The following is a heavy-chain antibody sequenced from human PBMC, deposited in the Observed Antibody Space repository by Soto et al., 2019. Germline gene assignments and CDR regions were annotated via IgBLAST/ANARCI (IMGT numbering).Heavy chain of an antibody. J-gene: IGHJ5*02. CDR3: TTDVEMATIIPQYNWFDP. D-gene: IGHD5-12*01. CDR1: GFTFSNAW. Sequence: PGGSLRLSCAASGFTFSNAWMNWVRQAPGKGLEWVGRIKSKTDGGTTDYAAPVKGRFTISRDDSKNTLYLQMNSLKTEDTAVYYCTTDVEMATIIPQYNWFDPWGQGTLVTVSS. V-gene: IGHV3-15*07. CDR2: IKSKTDGGTT.